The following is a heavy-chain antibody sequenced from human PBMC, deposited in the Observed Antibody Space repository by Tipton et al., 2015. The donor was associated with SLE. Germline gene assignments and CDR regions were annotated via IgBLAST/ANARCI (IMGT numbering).Heavy chain of an antibody. J-gene: IGHJ4*02. CDR2: IYPDDSDT. Sequence: QLVQSGAEVKKPGESLKISCKASGYIFTSYWIGWVRQMPGKGLEYMGIIYPDDSDTTYSPSFQGQVTISADKSINTASLQWDSLKASDTAIYYCARLSSSWLYWGQGTLVTVSS. CDR1: GYIFTSYW. V-gene: IGHV5-51*03. D-gene: IGHD6-13*01. CDR3: ARLSSSWLY.